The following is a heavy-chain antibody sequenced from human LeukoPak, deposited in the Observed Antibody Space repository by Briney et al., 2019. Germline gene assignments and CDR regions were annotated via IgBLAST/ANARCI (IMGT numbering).Heavy chain of an antibody. CDR3: AKAYSSGWYY. CDR1: GFTFDDYD. CDR2: ISGDGGST. J-gene: IGHJ4*02. D-gene: IGHD6-19*01. V-gene: IGHV3-43*02. Sequence: GGSLRLSCAASGFTFDDYDMHWVRQAPGKGLEWVSLISGDGGSTYYADSVKGRFTISRDSSKNSLYLQMNGLRTQDTALYYCAKAYSSGWYYWGQGTLVTVSS.